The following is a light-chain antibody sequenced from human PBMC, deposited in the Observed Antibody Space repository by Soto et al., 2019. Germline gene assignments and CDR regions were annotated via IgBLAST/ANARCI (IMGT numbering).Light chain of an antibody. J-gene: IGLJ3*02. CDR1: SSDVGGYNY. CDR3: TSFTTTNTWV. Sequence: QSALTQPASVSGSPGQSITISCTGTSSDVGGYNYVSWFQQHPGKAPKLKIYEVSNRPSGVSNRFSGSKSGNTASLTISELQAEDEADYYCTSFTTTNTWVFGGGTKLTVL. CDR2: EVS. V-gene: IGLV2-14*01.